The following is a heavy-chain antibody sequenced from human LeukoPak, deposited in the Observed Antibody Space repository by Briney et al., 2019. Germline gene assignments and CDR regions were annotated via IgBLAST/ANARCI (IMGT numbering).Heavy chain of an antibody. J-gene: IGHJ4*02. V-gene: IGHV4-39*01. CDR2: IYSSGST. D-gene: IGHD1-26*01. CDR3: AKSGGYDLIDY. Sequence: PSETLSLTCSVAGASVSGRGDYWGRIPQPPGKGLEWIGSIYSSGSTYYNASLQSRVTISIETSKNQITLRLNSVTASDTAMYYCAKSGGYDLIDYWGQGTLVTVSS. CDR1: GASVSGRGDY.